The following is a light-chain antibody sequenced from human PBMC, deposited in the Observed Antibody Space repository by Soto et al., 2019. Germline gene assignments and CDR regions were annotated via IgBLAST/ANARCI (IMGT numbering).Light chain of an antibody. CDR3: QQRSNWPLT. J-gene: IGKJ4*01. V-gene: IGKV3-11*01. CDR1: RSVSNY. CDR2: DAS. Sequence: EIVLTQSPATLSLSPGERATLSCRASRSVSNYLAWYQQKRGQAPRLLIYDASNRATGIPARFSGSGSGTDFTLTISSLEPEDFAVYYCQQRSNWPLTFGGGTKVEIK.